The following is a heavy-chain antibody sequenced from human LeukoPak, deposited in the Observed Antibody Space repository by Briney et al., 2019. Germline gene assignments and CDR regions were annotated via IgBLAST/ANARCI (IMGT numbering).Heavy chain of an antibody. D-gene: IGHD2-21*02. CDR3: ARVGEKAAIPYSYYMDV. CDR1: GYTCTSYD. CDR2: MNPNSGNT. J-gene: IGHJ6*03. V-gene: IGHV1-8*01. Sequence: ASVKVSCKASGYTCTSYDINWVRQATGQGLEWMGWMNPNSGNTGYAQKFQGRVTMTRNTSISTAYMELSSLRSEDTAVYYCARVGEKAAIPYSYYMDVWGKGTTVTVSS.